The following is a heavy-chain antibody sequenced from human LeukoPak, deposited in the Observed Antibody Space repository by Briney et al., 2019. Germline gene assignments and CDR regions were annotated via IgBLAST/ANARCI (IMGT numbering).Heavy chain of an antibody. J-gene: IGHJ4*02. D-gene: IGHD4-17*01. Sequence: GGSLSLSCAAYGFTFTTYSMNWHRQAPGKGLEWVSSISSSSHTYYADSVKGRFTISRDSAQNLLHLQMNRLRAEDTAVYYGARDYYGDYGHDYWGQGTLVTVSS. CDR3: ARDYYGDYGHDY. CDR1: GFTFTTYS. V-gene: IGHV3-21*01. CDR2: ISSSSHT.